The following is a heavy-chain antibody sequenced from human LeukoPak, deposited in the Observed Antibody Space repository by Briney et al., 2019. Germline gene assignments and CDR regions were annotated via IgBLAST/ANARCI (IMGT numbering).Heavy chain of an antibody. D-gene: IGHD3-22*01. J-gene: IGHJ3*02. V-gene: IGHV1-18*01. CDR1: GYTFTKNG. CDR3: AGPVVVITTDAFDI. CDR2: ISANNGNT. Sequence: ASVKVSCKASGYTFTKNGISWVRQAPGQGLEWMGWISANNGNTNYAQKLQGRVTMTTDTSTSTAYMELRSLRSDDTAVYYCAGPVVVITTDAFDIWGQGTMVTVSS.